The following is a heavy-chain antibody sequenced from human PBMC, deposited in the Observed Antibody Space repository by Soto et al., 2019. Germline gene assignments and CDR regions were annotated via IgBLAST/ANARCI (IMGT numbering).Heavy chain of an antibody. D-gene: IGHD2-2*01. CDR3: AKGHQLLSSNYYYYGMDV. CDR2: ISGSGGST. V-gene: IGHV3-23*01. Sequence: GVPKRVSCTAAGLTFISYSMSWVSKNTGKGLEWVSAISGSGGSTYYADSVKGRFTISRDNSKNTLYLQMNSLRAEDTAVYYCAKGHQLLSSNYYYYGMDVWGQGTTVTVSS. J-gene: IGHJ6*02. CDR1: GLTFISYS.